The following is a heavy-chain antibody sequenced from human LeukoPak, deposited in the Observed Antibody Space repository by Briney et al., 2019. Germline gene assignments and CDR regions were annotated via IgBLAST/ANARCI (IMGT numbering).Heavy chain of an antibody. CDR1: GYTLTELS. CDR3: ATDESALVGATITNYYGMDV. CDR2: FDPEDGET. D-gene: IGHD1-26*01. V-gene: IGHV1-24*01. J-gene: IGHJ6*02. Sequence: ASVKVSCKVSGYTLTELSMHWVRQAPGKGLGWMGGFDPEDGETIYAQKFQGRVTMTEDTSTDTAYMELSSLRSEDTAVYYCATDESALVGATITNYYGMDVWGQGTTVTVSS.